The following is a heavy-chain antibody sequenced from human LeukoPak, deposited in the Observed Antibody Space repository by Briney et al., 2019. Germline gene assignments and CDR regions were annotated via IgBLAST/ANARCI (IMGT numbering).Heavy chain of an antibody. CDR1: GFTFSSYW. CDR2: IKQDGSEM. V-gene: IGHV3-7*01. Sequence: GGSLRLSCAASGFTFSSYWMSWVRQAPGKGLEWVANIKQDGSEMYYVDSVKGRFTISRDNAKNSLYLQMNSLSVEDTAAYYCATYSSSWYYFDYWGQGTLVTVSS. CDR3: ATYSSSWYYFDY. D-gene: IGHD6-13*01. J-gene: IGHJ4*02.